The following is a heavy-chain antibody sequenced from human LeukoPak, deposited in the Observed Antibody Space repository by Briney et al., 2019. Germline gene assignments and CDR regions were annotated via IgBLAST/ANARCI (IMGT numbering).Heavy chain of an antibody. V-gene: IGHV1-2*06. J-gene: IGHJ5*02. CDR2: INPNSGGT. CDR1: GYTFTGYY. D-gene: IGHD3-10*01. Sequence: DSVKVSCKTSGYTFTGYYIHWVRQAPGQGLEWMGRINPNSGGTNYAQKFQGRVTMTTDTSISTAHMELSRLTSDDTAVYYCAREPMVRDFNWFDPWGQGTLVTVSS. CDR3: AREPMVRDFNWFDP.